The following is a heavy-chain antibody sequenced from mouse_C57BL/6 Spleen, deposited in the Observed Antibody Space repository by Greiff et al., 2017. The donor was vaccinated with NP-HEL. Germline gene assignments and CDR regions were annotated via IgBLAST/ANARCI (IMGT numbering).Heavy chain of an antibody. CDR3: ARKGGTTVVATDFDV. V-gene: IGHV1-19*01. D-gene: IGHD1-1*01. Sequence: EVQLQQSGPVLVKPGASVKMSCKASGYTFTDYYMNWVKQSHGKSLEWIGVINPYNGGTRYNQKFKGKATLTVDKSSSTAYLELNSLTSEDSAVYYWARKGGTTVVATDFDVWGTGTTVTVSS. CDR2: INPYNGGT. J-gene: IGHJ1*03. CDR1: GYTFTDYY.